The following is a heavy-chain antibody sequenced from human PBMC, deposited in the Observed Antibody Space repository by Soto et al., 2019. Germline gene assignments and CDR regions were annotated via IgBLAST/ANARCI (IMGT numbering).Heavy chain of an antibody. J-gene: IGHJ4*02. Sequence: PSETLSLTCTVSGGSISSGDYYWSWIRQPPGKGLEWIGYIYYSGSTYYNPSLKSRVTISVDTSKNQFSLKLSSVTAADKAVYYCARESDQIGGSYFDDWGQGTLVTVSS. CDR3: ARESDQIGGSYFDD. V-gene: IGHV4-30-4*01. D-gene: IGHD3-10*01. CDR1: GGSISSGDYY. CDR2: IYYSGST.